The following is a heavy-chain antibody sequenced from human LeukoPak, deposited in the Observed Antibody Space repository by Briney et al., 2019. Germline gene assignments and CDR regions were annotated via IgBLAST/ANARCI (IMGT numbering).Heavy chain of an antibody. J-gene: IGHJ4*02. CDR2: IYYSGST. V-gene: IGHV4-39*01. D-gene: IGHD3-22*01. Sequence: SETLSLTCTVSGGSISSSSYYWGWIRQPPGKGLEWIGSIYYSGSTYYNPSLKSRVTISVGTSKNQFSLKLSSVTAADTAVYYCAEQISYYYDSSGKGTGHYFDYWGQGTLVTVSS. CDR1: GGSISSSSYY. CDR3: AEQISYYYDSSGKGTGHYFDY.